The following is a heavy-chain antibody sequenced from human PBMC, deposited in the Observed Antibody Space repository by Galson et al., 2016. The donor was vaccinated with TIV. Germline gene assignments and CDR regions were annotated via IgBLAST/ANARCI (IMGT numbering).Heavy chain of an antibody. CDR3: ARDAWFRELLYPNFDF. CDR1: GMTFSNYE. Sequence: SLRLSCAASGMTFSNYEMNWVRQAPGKGLEWVSYISTGGTSKYYADSVKGRFTISRDDAKNSLHLQMNSLRPEDTAVYYCARDAWFRELLYPNFDFWGQGTLVTVSS. J-gene: IGHJ4*02. V-gene: IGHV3-48*03. CDR2: ISTGGTSK. D-gene: IGHD3-10*01.